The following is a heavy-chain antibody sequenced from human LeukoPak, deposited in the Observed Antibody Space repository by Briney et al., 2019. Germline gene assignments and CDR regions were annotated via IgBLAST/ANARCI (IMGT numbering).Heavy chain of an antibody. D-gene: IGHD3-22*01. J-gene: IGHJ1*01. Sequence: APVKVSCKVSLYTLTELSMHWVRQAPGKGLEWMGGFDPEDGETIYAQKFQGRVTMTEDTSTDTAYMEMSSLRSEDTAVYYCATDYYDSSGLFQHWGQGTLVTVSS. V-gene: IGHV1-24*01. CDR2: FDPEDGET. CDR1: LYTLTELS. CDR3: ATDYYDSSGLFQH.